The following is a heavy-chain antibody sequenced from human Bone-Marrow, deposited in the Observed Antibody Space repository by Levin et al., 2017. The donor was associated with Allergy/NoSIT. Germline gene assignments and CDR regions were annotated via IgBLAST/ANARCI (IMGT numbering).Heavy chain of an antibody. CDR2: IRSKAHGETT. D-gene: IGHD2-8*01. CDR1: GFNFGDYA. V-gene: IGHV3-49*03. Sequence: GGSLRLSCTTSGFNFGDYAMSWFRQAPGKGLEWVGFIRSKAHGETTEYAASVKGRFTISRDDSRSLAYLQMNSLKTEDTAVYYCTRDPSGGYTYGLHYFDYWGQGTLVTVSS. CDR3: TRDPSGGYTYGLHYFDY. J-gene: IGHJ4*02.